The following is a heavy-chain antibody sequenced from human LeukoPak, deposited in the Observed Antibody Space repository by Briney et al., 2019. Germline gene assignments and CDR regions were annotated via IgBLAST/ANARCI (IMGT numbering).Heavy chain of an antibody. D-gene: IGHD1-26*01. V-gene: IGHV3-7*03. CDR2: IKEDGSEK. CDR3: VRDLGGRSGH. Sequence: GGSLRLSCAASGFTFSSYWMHWVRQAPGKGLEWVANIKEDGSEKFYVASVKGRFTISRDNAKNSLYLQMSSLRAEDTAVYYCVRDLGGRSGHWGQGTLVTVSS. J-gene: IGHJ4*02. CDR1: GFTFSSYW.